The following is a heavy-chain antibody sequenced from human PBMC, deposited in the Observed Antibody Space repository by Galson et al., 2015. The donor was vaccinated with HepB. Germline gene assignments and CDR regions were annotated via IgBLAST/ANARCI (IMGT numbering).Heavy chain of an antibody. CDR3: ARRLKQQLVDYFDY. V-gene: IGHV3-33*08. J-gene: IGHJ4*02. Sequence: SLRLSCAASGFTFSSYGMHWVRQAPGKGLEWVAVIWYDGSNKYYADSVKGRFTISRDNSKNTLYLQMNSLRAEDTAVYYCARRLKQQLVDYFDYWGQGTLVTVSS. CDR2: IWYDGSNK. D-gene: IGHD6-13*01. CDR1: GFTFSSYG.